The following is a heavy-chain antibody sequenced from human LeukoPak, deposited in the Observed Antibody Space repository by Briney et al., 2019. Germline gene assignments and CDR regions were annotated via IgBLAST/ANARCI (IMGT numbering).Heavy chain of an antibody. CDR3: ARKGSSWYNWDYFDY. V-gene: IGHV1-69*04. J-gene: IGHJ4*02. Sequence: ASVKLSCKASGGTFSSYAISWVRQAPGQGLEWMGRIIPILGIANYAQKFQGRVTITADKSTSTAYMELSSLRSEDTAVYYCARKGSSWYNWDYFDYWGQGTLVTVSS. CDR2: IIPILGIA. D-gene: IGHD6-13*01. CDR1: GGTFSSYA.